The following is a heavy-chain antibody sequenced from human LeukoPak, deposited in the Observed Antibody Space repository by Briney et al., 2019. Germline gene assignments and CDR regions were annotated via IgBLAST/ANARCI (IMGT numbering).Heavy chain of an antibody. CDR2: IYYSGST. D-gene: IGHD5-18*01. CDR3: ARAPSGYSYGTFEY. Sequence: SETLSLTCTVSGGSISSYYWNWIRQPPGKGLEWIGNIYYSGSTNYNPSLKSRVTISVDTSKNQFSLKLSSVTAADTAVYYCARAPSGYSYGTFEYWGQGTLVTVSS. CDR1: GGSISSYY. J-gene: IGHJ4*02. V-gene: IGHV4-59*01.